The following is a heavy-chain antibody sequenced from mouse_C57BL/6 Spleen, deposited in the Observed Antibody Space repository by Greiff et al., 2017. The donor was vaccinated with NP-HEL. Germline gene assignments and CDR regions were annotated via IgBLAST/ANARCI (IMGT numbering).Heavy chain of an antibody. Sequence: VKLVESVKISCKASGYSFTGYFMNWVMQSHGKSLEWIGRINPYNGDTFYNQKFKGKATLTVDKSSSTAHMELRSLTSEDSAVYYCARATTVVGFDYWGQGTTLTVSS. CDR1: GYSFTGYF. CDR3: ARATTVVGFDY. D-gene: IGHD1-1*01. J-gene: IGHJ2*01. CDR2: INPYNGDT. V-gene: IGHV1-20*01.